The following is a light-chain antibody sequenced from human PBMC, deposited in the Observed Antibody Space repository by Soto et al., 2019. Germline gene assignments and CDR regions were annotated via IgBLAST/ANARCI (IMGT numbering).Light chain of an antibody. CDR2: DAS. CDR1: QSVSKY. V-gene: IGKV3-11*01. CDR3: QQRSNWPQIT. J-gene: IGKJ4*01. Sequence: EIVLTQSPAPLSLSPGERATLSCRASQSVSKYLAWYQQKPGQAPRLLIHDASNRATGIPARFSGSGSGTDFTLTINSLEPEDFGVYYCQQRSNWPQITFGGGTKVEIK.